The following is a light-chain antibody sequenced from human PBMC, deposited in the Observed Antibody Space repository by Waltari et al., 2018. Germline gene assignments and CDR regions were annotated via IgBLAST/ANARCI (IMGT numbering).Light chain of an antibody. J-gene: IGLJ3*02. V-gene: IGLV1-47*01. CDR1: SPNIGRNY. CDR3: AAWDDSLSGHWV. Sequence: QSVLTQPPSASGTPGQRVTLSCSGSSPNIGRNYVYWYQQLPGTAPKLLIYRNNQRPSGVPDRFSGSKSGTSASLAISGLRSEDEADYYCAAWDDSLSGHWVFGGGTKLTVL. CDR2: RNN.